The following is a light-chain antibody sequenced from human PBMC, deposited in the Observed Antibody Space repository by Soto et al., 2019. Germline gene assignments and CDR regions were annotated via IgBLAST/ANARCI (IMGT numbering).Light chain of an antibody. J-gene: IGKJ4*01. CDR1: QSVLYSSNSKNY. CDR2: WAS. V-gene: IGKV4-1*01. CDR3: QQYYGNPT. Sequence: DIVMTQSQDSLSVSLGERATINCRSSQSVLYSSNSKNYLAWYQHKPGQPPKLLIYWASTRESGVPERFSGSGSGTDFTLTSSSLQAEDVAVYCCQQYYGNPTFGGGTKVEIK.